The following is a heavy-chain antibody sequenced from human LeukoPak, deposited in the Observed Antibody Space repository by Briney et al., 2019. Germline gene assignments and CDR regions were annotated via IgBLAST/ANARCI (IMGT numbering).Heavy chain of an antibody. J-gene: IGHJ4*02. Sequence: GGSLRLSCAASGFTFSSYGMSWVRQAPGKGLEWVSAIRGSGGSTYYTDSVKGRFIISRDNSKNTVYLQMNTLRAEDTALYYCARGGTLVRGGDPFDYWGQGTLVTVSS. CDR1: GFTFSSYG. V-gene: IGHV3-23*01. D-gene: IGHD3-10*01. CDR2: IRGSGGST. CDR3: ARGGTLVRGGDPFDY.